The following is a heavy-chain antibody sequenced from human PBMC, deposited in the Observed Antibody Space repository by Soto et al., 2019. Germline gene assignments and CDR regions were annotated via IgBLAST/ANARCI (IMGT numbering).Heavy chain of an antibody. CDR3: ARYRREAVAGYTLDN. CDR2: VYNSGST. CDR1: GGSISSNY. D-gene: IGHD6-13*01. J-gene: IGHJ4*02. Sequence: LSLTCTVSGGSISSNYWTWIRQPPGKGLEWIGYVYNSGSTNYNPSLKSRVTISEDTSKSQFSPKVNSMTAADTAVYYCARYRREAVAGYTLDNWGQGILVTVSS. V-gene: IGHV4-59*01.